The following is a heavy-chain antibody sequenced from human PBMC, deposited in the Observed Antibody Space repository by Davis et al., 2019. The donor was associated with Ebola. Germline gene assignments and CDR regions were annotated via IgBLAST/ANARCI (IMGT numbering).Heavy chain of an antibody. V-gene: IGHV1-3*01. J-gene: IGHJ4*02. CDR3: ASNKVGASGAVY. Sequence: ASVKVSCKASGYTFTNYVMHWVRQAPGQRLEWMGWINAGNGNTKYSQKFQGRVTITRDTSASTAYMEMSSLRSEDTTVYYCASNKVGASGAVYWGQGTLVTVSS. CDR2: INAGNGNT. D-gene: IGHD1-26*01. CDR1: GYTFTNYV.